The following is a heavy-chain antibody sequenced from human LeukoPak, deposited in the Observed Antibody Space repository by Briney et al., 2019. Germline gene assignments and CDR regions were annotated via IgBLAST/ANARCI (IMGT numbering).Heavy chain of an antibody. V-gene: IGHV3-23*01. CDR3: AKDLDSGYADYYYGMDV. Sequence: GGSPRLSCAASGFTFSSYAMSWVRQAPGKGLEWVSAISGSGGSTYYADSGKGRFTISRDNSKNTLYLQMNSLRAEDTAVYYCAKDLDSGYADYYYGMDVWGQGTTVTVSS. CDR1: GFTFSSYA. J-gene: IGHJ6*02. CDR2: ISGSGGST. D-gene: IGHD5-12*01.